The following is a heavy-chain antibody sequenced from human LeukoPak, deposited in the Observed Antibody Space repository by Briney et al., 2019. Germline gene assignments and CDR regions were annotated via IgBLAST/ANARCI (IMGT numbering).Heavy chain of an antibody. CDR1: GFTFSTYS. J-gene: IGHJ2*01. Sequence: GGSLRLSCAASGFTFSTYSMIWVRQAPGKGLEWVSYISGSSGTIYYADSVKDRFTISRDNAKNSLSLQMNSLRAEDTAVYYCARARSISCYMCWYFDLWGRGTLVTVSS. CDR3: ARARSISCYMCWYFDL. D-gene: IGHD2-2*02. V-gene: IGHV3-48*01. CDR2: ISGSSGTI.